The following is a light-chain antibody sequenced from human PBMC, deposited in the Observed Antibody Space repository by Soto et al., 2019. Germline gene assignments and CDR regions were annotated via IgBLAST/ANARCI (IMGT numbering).Light chain of an antibody. Sequence: EIVLTQSPGTLSLSPGDRATLSCRASQTVTRNQLAWYQQKPGQAPRLLIYGASVRATGIPDRFSGSGSVTDFSLTISSLEPDDSATYYCQQYSSYPHTFGQGTKLAIK. CDR1: QTVTRNQ. CDR2: GAS. J-gene: IGKJ2*01. CDR3: QQYSSYPHT. V-gene: IGKV3-20*01.